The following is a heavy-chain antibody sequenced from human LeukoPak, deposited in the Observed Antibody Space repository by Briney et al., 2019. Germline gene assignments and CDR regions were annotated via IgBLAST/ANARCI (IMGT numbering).Heavy chain of an antibody. CDR3: ARSAKWFGELLGAFDI. J-gene: IGHJ3*02. V-gene: IGHV3-53*01. D-gene: IGHD3-10*01. CDR2: IYSGGNT. CDR1: GFTVSSNY. Sequence: GGSLRPSCATSGFTVSSNYMSWVRQAPGKGLEWVSVIYSGGNTYYADSVKGRFTISRDNSKNTLYLQMNSLRAEDTAVYYCARSAKWFGELLGAFDIWGQGTMVTVSS.